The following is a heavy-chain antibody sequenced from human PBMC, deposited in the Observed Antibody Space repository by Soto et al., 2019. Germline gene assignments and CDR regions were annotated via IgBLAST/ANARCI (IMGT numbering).Heavy chain of an antibody. CDR2: IAFDGSNR. Sequence: QVQLVESGGGVVQPGRSLRLSCAASGFSFSSYGMHWVRQPPGKGLEWVAVIAFDGSNRYYADAVKGRFTISRDNSKNALDLQMNSLRPEDTAVYYCTKDLGHCTSTTGAIDSWGQGTLVTVSS. D-gene: IGHD2-2*01. CDR1: GFSFSSYG. CDR3: TKDLGHCTSTTGAIDS. J-gene: IGHJ4*02. V-gene: IGHV3-30*18.